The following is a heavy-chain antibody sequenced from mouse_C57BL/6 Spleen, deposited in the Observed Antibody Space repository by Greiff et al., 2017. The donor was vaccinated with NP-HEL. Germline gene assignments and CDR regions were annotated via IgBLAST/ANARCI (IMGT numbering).Heavy chain of an antibody. Sequence: EVQLQQSGPELVKPGASVKISCKASGYTFTDYYMNWVKQSHGKSLEWIGDINPNNCGTSYNQKFKGKATLTVDKSSSTAYMELRSLTSEDSAVYYCARSGFFAYWGQGTLVTVSA. CDR3: ARSGFFAY. CDR1: GYTFTDYY. V-gene: IGHV1-26*01. CDR2: INPNNCGT. D-gene: IGHD3-1*01. J-gene: IGHJ3*01.